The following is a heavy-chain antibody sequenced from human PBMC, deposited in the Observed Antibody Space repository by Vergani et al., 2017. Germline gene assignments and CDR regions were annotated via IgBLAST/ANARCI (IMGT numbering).Heavy chain of an antibody. CDR1: GGSISSSSYY. V-gene: IGHV4-39*01. Sequence: QLQLQESGPGLVKPSETLSLTCTVSGGSISSSSYYWGWIRQPPGKGLEWIGSIYYSGSTYYNPSLKSRVTISVDTSKNQFSLKLSSVTAADTAVYYCAAQTYYYGSGSLDYWGQGTLVTVSS. J-gene: IGHJ4*02. CDR3: AAQTYYYGSGSLDY. D-gene: IGHD3-10*01. CDR2: IYYSGST.